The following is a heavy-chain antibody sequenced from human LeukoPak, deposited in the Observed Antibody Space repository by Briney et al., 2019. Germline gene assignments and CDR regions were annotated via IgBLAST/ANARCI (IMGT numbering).Heavy chain of an antibody. J-gene: IGHJ1*01. V-gene: IGHV3-7*01. CDR3: TSWGDTTAEYFQR. D-gene: IGHD2-21*02. Sequence: INPDGRDTYYVDSVKGRFTISRDNAQNSMYLQMNSLRVEDTAVYYCTSWGDTTAEYFQRWGQGTLVTVSS. CDR2: INPDGRDT.